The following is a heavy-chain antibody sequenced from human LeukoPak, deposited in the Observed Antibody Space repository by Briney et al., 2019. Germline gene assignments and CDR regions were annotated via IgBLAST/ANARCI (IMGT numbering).Heavy chain of an antibody. CDR1: GFTFSSYA. J-gene: IGHJ4*02. CDR2: ITSGGGT. CDR3: AKSSAGRYDY. D-gene: IGHD2-15*01. Sequence: GGSLRLSCAASGFTFSSYAMSWVRQAPGRGLEWVSSITSGGGTSDADSVKGRFTISRDDSKNTLYLQMNSLRAEDTAIYYCAKSSAGRYDYWGQGTLVTVSS. V-gene: IGHV3-23*01.